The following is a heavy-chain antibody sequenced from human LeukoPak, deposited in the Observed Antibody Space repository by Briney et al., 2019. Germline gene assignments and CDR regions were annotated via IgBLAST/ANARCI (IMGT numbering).Heavy chain of an antibody. CDR2: IYSGGTT. CDR3: AREGSGYYFDY. D-gene: IGHD7-27*01. V-gene: IGHV3-66*01. J-gene: IGHJ4*02. Sequence: GGSLRLSCAASGFTVSSNYMNWVRQAPGKGLEWVSVIYSGGTTHYADSVKGRFTISRDNSKNTLYLQMNSLRDEDTAVYYCAREGSGYYFDYWGQGTLDTVSS. CDR1: GFTVSSNY.